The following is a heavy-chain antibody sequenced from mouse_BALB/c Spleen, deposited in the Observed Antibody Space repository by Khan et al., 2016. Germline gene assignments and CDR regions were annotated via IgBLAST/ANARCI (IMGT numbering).Heavy chain of an antibody. CDR1: GISITTGNYR. CDR3: ARDDYYAMDY. Sequence: EVQLQESGPGLVKPSQTVSLTCTVTGISITTGNYRWSWIRQFPGNKLEWIGYIYYSGTITYNPSLTSRTTITRDTSKNQFFLEMNSVTAEDTATYYCARDDYYAMDYWGQGTSVTVSS. CDR2: IYYSGTI. J-gene: IGHJ4*01. V-gene: IGHV3-5*02.